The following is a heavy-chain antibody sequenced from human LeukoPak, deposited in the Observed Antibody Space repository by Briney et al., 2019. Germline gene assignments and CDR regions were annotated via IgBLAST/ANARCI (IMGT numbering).Heavy chain of an antibody. Sequence: GGSLRLSCAASGFTVSSNYMSWVRQAPGKGLEWVSVIYSGGSTYYADSVKGRFTISRDNSKNTLYLQMNSLRAEDTAVYYCARDASSSPYFDYWGQGTLVTVSS. CDR2: IYSGGST. CDR1: GFTVSSNY. V-gene: IGHV3-53*05. D-gene: IGHD6-13*01. CDR3: ARDASSSPYFDY. J-gene: IGHJ4*02.